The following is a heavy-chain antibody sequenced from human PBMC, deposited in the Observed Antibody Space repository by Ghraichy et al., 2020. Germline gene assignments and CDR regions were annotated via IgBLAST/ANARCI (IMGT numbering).Heavy chain of an antibody. CDR2: INHSGST. J-gene: IGHJ4*01. CDR3: ARRRPPRGGPCYY. V-gene: IGHV4-34*01. Sequence: IGEINHSGSTNYHPSLKSRVTISVDTSKNQFSLKLSSVTAADTAVYYCARRRPPRGGPCYYWG. D-gene: IGHD3-16*01.